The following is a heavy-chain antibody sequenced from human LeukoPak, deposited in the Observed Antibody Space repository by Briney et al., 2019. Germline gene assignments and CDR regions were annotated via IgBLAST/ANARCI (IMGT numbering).Heavy chain of an antibody. J-gene: IGHJ5*02. CDR2: ISSSSSYI. CDR3: ARDSGSGVYYGSGSYPT. V-gene: IGHV3-21*01. CDR1: GFTFSNAW. Sequence: PGGSLRLSCAASGFTFSNAWMSWVRQAPGKGLEWVSSISSSSSYIYYADSVKGRFTISRDNAKNSLYLQMNSLRAEDTAVYYCARDSGSGVYYGSGSYPTWGQGTLVTVSS. D-gene: IGHD3-10*01.